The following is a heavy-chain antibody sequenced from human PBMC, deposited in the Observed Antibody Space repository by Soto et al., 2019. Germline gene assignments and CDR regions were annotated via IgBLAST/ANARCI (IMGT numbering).Heavy chain of an antibody. CDR2: IYSGHTT. CDR3: VRGPSDHKLRLVEWPYGDY. CDR1: GFIVSSNQ. D-gene: IGHD3-3*01. Sequence: LRLSCVASGFIVSSNQMSWVRQAQGKGLEWVSVIYSGHTTYYADSVEGRFTISRDDSKNTLYLQMNSLRVEDTAVYYCVRGPSDHKLRLVEWPYGDYWGQGALVTVSS. J-gene: IGHJ4*02. V-gene: IGHV3-53*01.